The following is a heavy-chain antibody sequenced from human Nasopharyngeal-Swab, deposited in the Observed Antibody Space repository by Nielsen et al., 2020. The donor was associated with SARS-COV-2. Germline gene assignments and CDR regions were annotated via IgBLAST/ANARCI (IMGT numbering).Heavy chain of an antibody. CDR1: AGSVSSGSYY. D-gene: IGHD5-24*01. V-gene: IGHV4-61*01. J-gene: IGHJ6*02. CDR2: IYYSGST. Sequence: SETLSLTCTVSAGSVSSGSYYWSWIRQPPGKGLEWIGYIYYSGSTNYNPSVKSRVTISVDTSKNQFSLKLSSVTAADTAVYYCARVSWDGYYYYYGLDVWGQGTTVTVSS. CDR3: ARVSWDGYYYYYGLDV.